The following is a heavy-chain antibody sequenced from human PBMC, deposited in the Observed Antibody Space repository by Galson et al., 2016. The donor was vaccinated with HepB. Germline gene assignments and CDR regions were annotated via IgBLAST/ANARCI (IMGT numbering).Heavy chain of an antibody. CDR1: GFIFSSYT. CDR3: ATRIAVAANYFDY. J-gene: IGHJ4*02. D-gene: IGHD6-19*01. CDR2: ISSSSSAI. V-gene: IGHV3-48*02. Sequence: SLRLSCAASGFIFSSYTMNWIRQAPGKGLEWVSFISSSSSAIFYADSVKGRFTISRDNAKNSLYLQMNSLRDEDTAVYYCATRIAVAANYFDYWGQGTLVTVSS.